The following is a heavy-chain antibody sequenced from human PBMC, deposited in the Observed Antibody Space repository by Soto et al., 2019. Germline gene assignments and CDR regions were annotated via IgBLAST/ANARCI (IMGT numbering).Heavy chain of an antibody. V-gene: IGHV4-31*03. CDR1: GGSISSGGYY. CDR2: IYYSGST. J-gene: IGHJ6*02. D-gene: IGHD5-12*01. Sequence: QVQLQESGPGLVKPSQTLSLTCTVSGGSISSGGYYWSWIRQHPGKGLEWVGYIYYSGSTYYNPSLKSRVTISVDTSKNQFSLKLSSVTAADTAVYYCARDIVATIGSGMDVWGQGTTVTVSS. CDR3: ARDIVATIGSGMDV.